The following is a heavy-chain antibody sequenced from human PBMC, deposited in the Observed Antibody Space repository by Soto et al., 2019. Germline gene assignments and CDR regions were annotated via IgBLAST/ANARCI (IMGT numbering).Heavy chain of an antibody. CDR1: GGTFSSYA. J-gene: IGHJ4*02. D-gene: IGHD6-13*01. CDR3: ARDWAAAGPFDY. CDR2: IIPIFGTA. Sequence: KASGGTFSSYAISWVRQAPGQGLEWMGGIIPIFGTANYAQKFQGRLTITADASTSTAYMELGSLTSEDTAVYYCARDWAAAGPFDYWGQGTLVTVSS. V-gene: IGHV1-69*01.